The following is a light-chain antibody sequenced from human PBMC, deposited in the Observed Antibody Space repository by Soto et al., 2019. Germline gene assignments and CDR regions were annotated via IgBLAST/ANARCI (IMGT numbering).Light chain of an antibody. V-gene: IGKV3-15*01. J-gene: IGKJ4*01. CDR2: GAS. CDR1: QSVSSN. CDR3: QQYNNWPPLT. Sequence: EIVMTQSPATLSVSPGDRATLSCRASQSVSSNVAWYQQKPGQAPRLLIYGASTRASGIPARFSGRGSGTEFTLTLSSLQSEDFAVYYCQQYNNWPPLTFGGGTKVEIK.